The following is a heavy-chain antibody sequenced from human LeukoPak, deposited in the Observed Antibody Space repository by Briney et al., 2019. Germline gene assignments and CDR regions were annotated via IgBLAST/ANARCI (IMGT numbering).Heavy chain of an antibody. Sequence: ASVKVSCKASGYSFTGYYMHWVRQAPGQGLEWMGWINPNSGDTNYAQKFQGRIPMTRDTSISTAYMDLSRLRSDDTAVYYCARGAGYQLSGMDVWGQGTTVTVSS. V-gene: IGHV1-2*02. D-gene: IGHD2-2*01. CDR1: GYSFTGYY. CDR2: INPNSGDT. J-gene: IGHJ6*02. CDR3: ARGAGYQLSGMDV.